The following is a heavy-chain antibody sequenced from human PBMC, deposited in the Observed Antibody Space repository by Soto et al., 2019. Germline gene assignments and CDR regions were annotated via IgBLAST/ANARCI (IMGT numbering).Heavy chain of an antibody. CDR3: ICGYYFDY. CDR1: GLTLTTYS. Sequence: GGSLRLSCAASGLTLTTYSMNWVRQAPGKGLEWVSYISSSSSTIYYADSVKGRFTISRDNAKKSLYLQMNSLRDEDTAVYYCICGYYFDYWGQGTLVTVSS. D-gene: IGHD2-2*01. J-gene: IGHJ4*02. CDR2: ISSSSSTI. V-gene: IGHV3-48*02.